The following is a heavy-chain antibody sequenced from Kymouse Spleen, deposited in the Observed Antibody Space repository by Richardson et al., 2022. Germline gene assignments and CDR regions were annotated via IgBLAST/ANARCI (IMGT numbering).Heavy chain of an antibody. J-gene: IGHJ4*02. CDR3: AREWGYCSSTSCYASFDY. CDR1: GFTFSSYW. Sequence: EVQLVESGGGLVQPGGSLRLSCAASGFTFSSYWMHWVRQAPGKGLVWVSRINSDGSSTSYADSVKGRFTISRDNAKNTLYLQMNSLRAEDTAVYYCAREWGYCSSTSCYASFDYWGQGTLVTVSS. D-gene: IGHD2-2*02. CDR2: INSDGSST. V-gene: IGHV3-74*01.